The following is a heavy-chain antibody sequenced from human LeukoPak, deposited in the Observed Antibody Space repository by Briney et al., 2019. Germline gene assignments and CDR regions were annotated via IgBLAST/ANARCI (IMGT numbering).Heavy chain of an antibody. CDR2: ISGSGGST. CDR3: AKDIEIVGATNGFDY. CDR1: GYTFNNYA. J-gene: IGHJ4*02. Sequence: GMSLRLSCEASGYTFNNYAMSWVRQAPGKGLEWVSAISGSGGSTYYADSVKGRFTISRDNSKNTLYLQMNSLRAEDTAVYYCAKDIEIVGATNGFDYWGQGTLVTVSS. D-gene: IGHD1-26*01. V-gene: IGHV3-23*01.